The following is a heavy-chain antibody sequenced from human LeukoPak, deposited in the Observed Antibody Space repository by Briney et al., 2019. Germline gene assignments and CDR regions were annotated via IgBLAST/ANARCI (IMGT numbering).Heavy chain of an antibody. Sequence: GGSLRLSCAASGFTFSGPAMHWVRQASGKGLEWVGRIRSKANSYATAYDASVKGRFTISRDDSKNTAYLQMNSLKTEDTAVYYCIRSYGNYYMDVWGKGTTVTVSS. CDR1: GFTFSGPA. V-gene: IGHV3-73*01. D-gene: IGHD4-17*01. J-gene: IGHJ6*03. CDR3: IRSYGNYYMDV. CDR2: IRSKANSYAT.